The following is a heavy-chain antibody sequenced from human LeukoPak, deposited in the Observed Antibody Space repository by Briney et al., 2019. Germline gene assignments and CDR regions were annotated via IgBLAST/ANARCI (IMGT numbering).Heavy chain of an antibody. V-gene: IGHV1-2*02. Sequence: ASVKVSCKASGYTFTGYYMHWVRQAPGQGLEWVGWINPNSGGTNYAQKFQGRVTMTRDTSISTAYMELSRLRSDDTAVYYCAREDSVTIFGVVTPLFDYWGQGTLVTVSS. CDR2: INPNSGGT. D-gene: IGHD3-3*01. J-gene: IGHJ4*02. CDR3: AREDSVTIFGVVTPLFDY. CDR1: GYTFTGYY.